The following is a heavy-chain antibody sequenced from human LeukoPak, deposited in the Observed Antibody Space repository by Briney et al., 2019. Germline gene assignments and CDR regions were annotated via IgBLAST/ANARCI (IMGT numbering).Heavy chain of an antibody. CDR1: GYTFTSYG. J-gene: IGHJ3*02. CDR2: ISAYNGNT. V-gene: IGHV1-18*01. CDR3: AREYITIFGVVIISDAFDI. D-gene: IGHD3-3*01. Sequence: GASVKVSCKASGYTFTSYGISWVRQAPGQGLEWMGWISAYNGNTNYAQKLQGRVTMTTDTSTSTAYMEPRSLRSDDTAVYYCAREYITIFGVVIISDAFDIWGQGTMVTVSS.